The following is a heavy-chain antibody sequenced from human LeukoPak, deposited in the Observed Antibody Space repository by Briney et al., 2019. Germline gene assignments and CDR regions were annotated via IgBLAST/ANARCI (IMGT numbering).Heavy chain of an antibody. Sequence: GRSLRLSCAASGFTFSSYAMSWVRQAPGKGLEWVSAISGSGGSTYYADSVKGRFTISRDNSKNTLYLQMNSLRAEDTAVYYCASAAYSSGWYGGYYFDYWGQGTLVTVSS. CDR1: GFTFSSYA. D-gene: IGHD6-19*01. CDR3: ASAAYSSGWYGGYYFDY. V-gene: IGHV3-23*01. CDR2: ISGSGGST. J-gene: IGHJ4*02.